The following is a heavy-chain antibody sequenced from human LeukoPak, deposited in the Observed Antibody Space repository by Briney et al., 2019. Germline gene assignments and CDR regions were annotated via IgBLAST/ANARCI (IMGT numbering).Heavy chain of an antibody. CDR3: ARDGAYSTIFY. CDR2: INSDEGST. J-gene: IGHJ4*01. CDR1: GFTFSSYW. D-gene: IGHD3-3*01. V-gene: IGHV3-74*01. Sequence: GGSLRLSCAASGFTFSSYWMYWVRQAPGKGLVWVSRINSDEGSTSYADSVKGRFTISRDNAKNTLYLQMNSLRAEDTAVYYCARDGAYSTIFYWGQGTLVTVSS.